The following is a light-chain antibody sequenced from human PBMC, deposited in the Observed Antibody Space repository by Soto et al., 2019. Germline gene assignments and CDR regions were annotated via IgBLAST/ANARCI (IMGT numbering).Light chain of an antibody. Sequence: EIVMTQSPATLSVSPGERATLSCRASQSVSSNLAWYQQKPGQAPRLLIYGASTRDTGIPARFSGSGSGTEFTHTISSLQSEDFAVSYWQQYNNWPPGTFGKGTKVEIK. J-gene: IGKJ1*01. CDR3: QQYNNWPPGT. CDR2: GAS. CDR1: QSVSSN. V-gene: IGKV3-15*01.